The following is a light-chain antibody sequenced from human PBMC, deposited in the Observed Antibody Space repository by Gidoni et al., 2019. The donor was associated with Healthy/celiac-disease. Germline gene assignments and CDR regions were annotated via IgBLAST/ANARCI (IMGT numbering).Light chain of an antibody. J-gene: IGLJ2*01. CDR2: GNS. CDR3: QSYDSSLSCSVV. CDR1: SSNIGAGYD. Sequence: QSVLTQPPSLSGAPGPRVTISCTGSSSNIGAGYDVHWYQQLPGTAPKLLIYGNSNRPSGVPDRFSGSKSGTSASLAITGLQAEDEADYYCQSYDSSLSCSVVFGGGTKLTVL. V-gene: IGLV1-40*01.